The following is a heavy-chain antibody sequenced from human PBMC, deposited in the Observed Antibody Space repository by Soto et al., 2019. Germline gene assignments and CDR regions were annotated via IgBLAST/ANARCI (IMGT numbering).Heavy chain of an antibody. CDR1: GGSISSGGYY. J-gene: IGHJ5*02. CDR3: ARVFSDSSSFFDP. Sequence: SETLSLTCTVSGGSISSGGYYWSWIRQHPGKGLEWIGYIYYSGSTYYNPSLKSRVTISVDTSKNQFSLKLSSVAAADTAVYYCARVFSDSSSFFDPWGQGTLVTVSS. D-gene: IGHD6-13*01. V-gene: IGHV4-31*03. CDR2: IYYSGST.